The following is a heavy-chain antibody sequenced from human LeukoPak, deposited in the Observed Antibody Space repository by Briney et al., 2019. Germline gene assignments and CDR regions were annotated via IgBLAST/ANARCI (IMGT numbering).Heavy chain of an antibody. CDR2: ISYDGSNK. D-gene: IGHD6-13*01. V-gene: IGHV3-30-3*01. Sequence: PGGSLRLSCAASGFTFSSYAMHWVRQAPGKGLEWVAVISYDGSNKYYADSVKVRFTIPRDNSKNTLYLQMNSLRAEDTAVYYCARDSSPGGPDFDYWGQGTLVTVSA. J-gene: IGHJ4*02. CDR3: ARDSSPGGPDFDY. CDR1: GFTFSSYA.